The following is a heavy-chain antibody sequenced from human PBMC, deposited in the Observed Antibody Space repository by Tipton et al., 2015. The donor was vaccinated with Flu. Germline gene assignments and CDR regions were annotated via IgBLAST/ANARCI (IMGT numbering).Heavy chain of an antibody. Sequence: SLRLSCAASGFTVSSNYMSWVRQAPGKGLEWVSVIYSDGTNTYYADSVKGRFTISRDNSKNTLYLQMNGLRAEDTAVYYCARRAFYGDYGGCLDYWGQGTLVTVAS. CDR2: IYSDGTNT. V-gene: IGHV3-53*01. D-gene: IGHD4-17*01. J-gene: IGHJ4*02. CDR1: GFTVSSNY. CDR3: ARRAFYGDYGGCLDY.